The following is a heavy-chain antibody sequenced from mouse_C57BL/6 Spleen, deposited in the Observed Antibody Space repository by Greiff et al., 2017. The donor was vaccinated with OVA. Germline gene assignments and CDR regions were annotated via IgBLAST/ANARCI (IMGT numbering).Heavy chain of an antibody. V-gene: IGHV1-50*01. D-gene: IGHD2-5*01. Sequence: QVQLQQPGAELVKPGASVKLSCKASGYTFTSYWMQWVKQRPGQGLEWIGEIDPSDSYTNYNQKFKGKATLTVDTSSSTAYMQLSSLTSEDSAVYYCARGGSNYVWFAFWGQGTLVTVSA. CDR2: IDPSDSYT. CDR1: GYTFTSYW. J-gene: IGHJ3*01. CDR3: ARGGSNYVWFAF.